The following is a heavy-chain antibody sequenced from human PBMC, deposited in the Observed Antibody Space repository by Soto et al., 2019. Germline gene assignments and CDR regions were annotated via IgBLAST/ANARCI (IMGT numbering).Heavy chain of an antibody. CDR2: TYCRSKWNN. D-gene: IGHD1-26*01. CDR1: GDSVSSISAT. J-gene: IGHJ3*02. V-gene: IGHV6-1*01. CDR3: ARGESGSYYVGAFDI. Sequence: SQTLSLTCAISGDSVSSISATWNWIRQSPSRGLEWLGRTYCRSKWNNDYALSVNSRISINPVTSKNQFSLQLNSVTPADTAVYFCARGESGSYYVGAFDIWGRGTMVTVSS.